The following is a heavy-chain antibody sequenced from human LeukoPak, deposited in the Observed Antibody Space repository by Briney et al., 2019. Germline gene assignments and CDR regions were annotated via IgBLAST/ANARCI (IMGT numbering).Heavy chain of an antibody. V-gene: IGHV3-23*01. D-gene: IGHD3-10*01. J-gene: IGHJ5*02. CDR1: GFTFSSFG. CDR3: ARDLGPITMVRGVSVA. Sequence: GGSLRLSCAASGFTFSSFGMSWVRQAPGKGLEWVSAISGSGGSTYYADSVKGRFTISRDNSKNTLYLQMNSLRAEDTAVYYCARDLGPITMVRGVSVAWGQGTLVTVSS. CDR2: ISGSGGST.